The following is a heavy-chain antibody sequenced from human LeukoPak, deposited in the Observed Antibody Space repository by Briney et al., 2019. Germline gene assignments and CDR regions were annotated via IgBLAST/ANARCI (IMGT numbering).Heavy chain of an antibody. J-gene: IGHJ4*02. CDR2: ISPDGRST. Sequence: GTSLRLSCAASGFTFSNNWMHWVRQAPGKGLVWVSRISPDGRSTTYADSVKGRFTISRDNAKNTLYLQMNSLRDEDTAVYYCVYSGSYRFDYWGQGTLVSVSS. V-gene: IGHV3-74*01. CDR3: VYSGSYRFDY. D-gene: IGHD1-26*01. CDR1: GFTFSNNW.